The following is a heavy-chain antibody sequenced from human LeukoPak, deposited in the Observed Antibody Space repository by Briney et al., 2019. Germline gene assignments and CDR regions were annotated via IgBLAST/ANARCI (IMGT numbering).Heavy chain of an antibody. Sequence: GGSLRLSCAASGFTFSSYSMNWVRQAPGKGLEWVSYISTSGSTIFYADSVKGRFTISRDNAKNSLYLQMNSLRAEDTAVYYCARDDYNNYGWVDPWGQGTLVTVSS. J-gene: IGHJ5*02. D-gene: IGHD4-11*01. CDR3: ARDDYNNYGWVDP. CDR1: GFTFSSYS. CDR2: ISTSGSTI. V-gene: IGHV3-48*04.